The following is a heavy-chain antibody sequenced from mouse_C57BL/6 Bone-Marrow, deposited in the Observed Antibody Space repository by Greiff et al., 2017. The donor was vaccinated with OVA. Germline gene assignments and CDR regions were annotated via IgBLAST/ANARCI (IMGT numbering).Heavy chain of an antibody. D-gene: IGHD1-1*01. Sequence: QVQLKESGAELMKPGASVKLSCKATGYTFTGYWIEWVKQRPGHGLEWIGEILPGSGSTNYNEKFKGKATFTADTSSNTAYMQLSSLTTEDSAIYYCARRLYGSSYRWFAYWGQGTLVTVSA. CDR1: GYTFTGYW. CDR2: ILPGSGST. CDR3: ARRLYGSSYRWFAY. J-gene: IGHJ3*01. V-gene: IGHV1-9*01.